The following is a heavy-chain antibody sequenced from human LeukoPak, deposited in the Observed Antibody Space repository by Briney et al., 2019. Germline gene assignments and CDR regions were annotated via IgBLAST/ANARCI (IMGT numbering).Heavy chain of an antibody. CDR2: ISWDGGST. CDR1: GFTFDDYT. CDR3: ARGADTGYSSDS. D-gene: IGHD6-19*01. V-gene: IGHV3-43*01. J-gene: IGHJ5*02. Sequence: GGSLRLSCAASGFTFDDYTMHWVRQAPGKGLEWVSLISWDGGSTYYADSVKGRFTISRDNAKNTLYLQMNSLRAEDTAVYYCARGADTGYSSDSWGQGTLVTVSP.